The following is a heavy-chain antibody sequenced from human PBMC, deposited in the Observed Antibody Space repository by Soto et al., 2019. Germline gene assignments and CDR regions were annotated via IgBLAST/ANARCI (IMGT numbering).Heavy chain of an antibody. Sequence: EVQLVETGGGLIQPGGSLRLSCAASGFTVSSNYMSWVRQAPGKGLEWVSVIYSGGSTYYADSVKGRFTISRDNSKNTLYLQMNRLRAEDTAVYYCARAGAYCGGDCYSAAFDIWGQGTMVTVSS. CDR2: IYSGGST. D-gene: IGHD2-21*02. J-gene: IGHJ3*02. CDR3: ARAGAYCGGDCYSAAFDI. V-gene: IGHV3-53*02. CDR1: GFTVSSNY.